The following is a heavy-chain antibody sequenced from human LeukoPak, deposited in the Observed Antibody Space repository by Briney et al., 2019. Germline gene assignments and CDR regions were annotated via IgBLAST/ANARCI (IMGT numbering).Heavy chain of an antibody. CDR3: AKDFRITIFGVVTPFDY. CDR1: GFTFSNYA. CDR2: ISGSGGST. D-gene: IGHD3-3*01. V-gene: IGHV3-23*01. J-gene: IGHJ4*02. Sequence: GGSLRLSCAASGFTFSNYAMSWVRQAPGKGLEWVSAISGSGGSTYYADSVKGRFTISRDNSKNTLYLQMNSLRAEDTAVYYCAKDFRITIFGVVTPFDYWGQGTLVTVSS.